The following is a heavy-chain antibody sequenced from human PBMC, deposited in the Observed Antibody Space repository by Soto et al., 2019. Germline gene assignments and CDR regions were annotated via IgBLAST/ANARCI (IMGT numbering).Heavy chain of an antibody. D-gene: IGHD3-3*01. CDR3: AREGILGLFDAYDL. Sequence: ASVKVSCKASVFTSSGISWVRQAPGQRLEWMGWISTHNGNTIYAQKFQGRVIMTMDTSTTTVYMELRSPRPDDTAVYLCAREGILGLFDAYDLWGQGTMVTVSS. V-gene: IGHV1-18*04. CDR2: ISTHNGNT. J-gene: IGHJ3*01. CDR1: VFTSSG.